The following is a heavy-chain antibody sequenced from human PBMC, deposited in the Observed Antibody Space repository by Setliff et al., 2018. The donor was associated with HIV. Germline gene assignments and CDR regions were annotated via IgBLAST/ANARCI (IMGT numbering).Heavy chain of an antibody. CDR1: GFTFDDYA. CDR3: AKDIGEYYGSGSYIDY. Sequence: GGSLRLSCAASGFTFDDYAMHWVRQAPGKGLEWVSLISWDGGSTYYADSVKGRLTISRDNSKNSLYLQMNSLRAEDTALYYCAKDIGEYYGSGSYIDYWGQGTLVTVSS. J-gene: IGHJ4*02. D-gene: IGHD3-10*01. V-gene: IGHV3-43D*03. CDR2: ISWDGGST.